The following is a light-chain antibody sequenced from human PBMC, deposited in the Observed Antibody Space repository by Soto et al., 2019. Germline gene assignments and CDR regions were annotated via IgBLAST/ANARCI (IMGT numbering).Light chain of an antibody. V-gene: IGKV3-15*01. J-gene: IGKJ1*01. CDR2: SAS. CDR1: QSVSSK. CDR3: HPYNHWLTWT. Sequence: EIVMTQSPATLSLSPGQRATLSCRASQSVSSKLAWYQQRPGQAPRLLIYSASTRATGIPARFSGSGSGTDFTLTISSLHSEDFAVYYCHPYNHWLTWTVGQGTKVDSK.